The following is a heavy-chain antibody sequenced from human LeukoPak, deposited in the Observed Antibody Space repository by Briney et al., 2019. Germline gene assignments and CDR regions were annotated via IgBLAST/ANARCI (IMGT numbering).Heavy chain of an antibody. CDR2: ITGSGYYT. Sequence: PGGSLRLSCAASGFKFTTFAMTWVRQAPGKGLEWVSTITGSGYYTYHADSVKGRFTVSRDNSKNTLYLHMNSLRAEDTALYYCAKAPDFTDTKHELDSWGQGTLVTVSS. J-gene: IGHJ4*02. CDR3: AKAPDFTDTKHELDS. V-gene: IGHV3-23*01. D-gene: IGHD2-8*01. CDR1: GFKFTTFA.